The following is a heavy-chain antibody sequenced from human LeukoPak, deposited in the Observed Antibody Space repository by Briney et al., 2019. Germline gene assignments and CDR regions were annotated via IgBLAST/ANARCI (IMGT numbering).Heavy chain of an antibody. D-gene: IGHD6-19*01. Sequence: SQTLSLTCVISGDSVSSNSACWNCIRQSPSRGLEWLGRTYYRSKWKNDYAVSVKSRITINPDTSKNQFSLQLNSVTPDDTAVYYCTREGGGAEAAVDYWGQGILVTVSS. J-gene: IGHJ4*01. V-gene: IGHV6-1*01. CDR2: TYYRSKWKN. CDR1: GDSVSSNSAC. CDR3: TREGGGAEAAVDY.